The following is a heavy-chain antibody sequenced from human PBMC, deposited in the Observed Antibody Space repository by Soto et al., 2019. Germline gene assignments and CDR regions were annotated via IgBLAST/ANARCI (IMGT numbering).Heavy chain of an antibody. Sequence: QVQLHQWGAGLVKPSETLSRICDVYGGSLSGYYWIWVRHSPGRGLEWIGETSDSGNTKYNPSLKSRVTISLDTSKNQFSLRLNSVTAADTAVYYCARHRTGSRGVDLWGQGMLATVSS. CDR3: ARHRTGSRGVDL. D-gene: IGHD3-9*01. J-gene: IGHJ5*02. V-gene: IGHV4-34*01. CDR1: GGSLSGYY. CDR2: TSDSGNT.